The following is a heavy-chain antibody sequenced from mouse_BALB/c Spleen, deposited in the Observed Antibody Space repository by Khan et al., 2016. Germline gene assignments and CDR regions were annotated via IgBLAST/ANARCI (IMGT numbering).Heavy chain of an antibody. CDR3: VMDDNYLFFAY. V-gene: IGHV10-1*02. J-gene: IGHJ3*01. D-gene: IGHD2-3*01. CDR1: GFTFNTYA. Sequence: EVQLVESSGGLVQPKGSLKLSCSASGFTFNTYAMNWVRQAPGKGLEWVARIRSKSNSYATYYADSVKDRFTISRDDSQSMLYLQMNNLKREDTAMYYCVMDDNYLFFAYWGQGTLVTVSA. CDR2: IRSKSNSYAT.